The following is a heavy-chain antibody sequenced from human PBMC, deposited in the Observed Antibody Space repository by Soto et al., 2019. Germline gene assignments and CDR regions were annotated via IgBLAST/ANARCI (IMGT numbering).Heavy chain of an antibody. CDR3: ARRLFVRGTLGYYDY. CDR2: IFHSGSS. Sequence: QVHLQESGPGLVKPSETLSLTCSVSNDSIRSDNWWSWVRQPPGKGLEWIGEIFHSGSSNNNPSRESRVTLSVDTTKNEFSLKVNSVTSADTAVYYCARRLFVRGTLGYYDYWGQGTLVTVSS. CDR1: NDSIRSDNW. J-gene: IGHJ4*02. D-gene: IGHD3-10*02. V-gene: IGHV4-4*02.